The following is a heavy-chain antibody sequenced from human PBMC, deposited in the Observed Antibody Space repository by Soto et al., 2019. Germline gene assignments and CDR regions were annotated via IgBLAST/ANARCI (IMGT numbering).Heavy chain of an antibody. J-gene: IGHJ3*02. D-gene: IGHD1-7*01. Sequence: ASVKVSCKASGYSFTSYSISWVRQAPGQGLEWIGWINVYSSNTEYAQNLQGRLTMTSDTSTTTAYMELRGLRSDDTGVYYCAREGGYGNYQDAAFDIWGQGTMVTVSS. CDR1: GYSFTSYS. CDR3: AREGGYGNYQDAAFDI. CDR2: INVYSSNT. V-gene: IGHV1-18*01.